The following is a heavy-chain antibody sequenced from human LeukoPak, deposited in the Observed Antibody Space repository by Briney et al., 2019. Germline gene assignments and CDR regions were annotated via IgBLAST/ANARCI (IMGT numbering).Heavy chain of an antibody. CDR2: IYYTGST. D-gene: IGHD6-19*01. CDR1: GGSISGYY. CDR3: ARGGYANGWYLDY. Sequence: SSETLSLTCTVSGGSISGYYWNWIRQPPGKGLEWIGYIYYTGSTNYNPSLKSRVTISVDTSKNQFSLKLSSVTATDTAVYYCARGGYANGWYLDYWGQGTLVTVSS. V-gene: IGHV4-59*01. J-gene: IGHJ4*02.